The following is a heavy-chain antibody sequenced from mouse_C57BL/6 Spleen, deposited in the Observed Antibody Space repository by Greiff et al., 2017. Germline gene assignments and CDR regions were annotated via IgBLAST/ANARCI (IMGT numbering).Heavy chain of an antibody. CDR3: AQMGYDYDEGAYY. J-gene: IGHJ2*01. CDR1: GFSLSTSNMG. D-gene: IGHD2-4*01. CDR2: IWWNDDK. Sequence: QVQLQESGPGILQPSQTLSLTCSFSGFSLSTSNMGIGWIRQPSGKGLEWLAHIWWNDDKYYTPSLQSRLTISKATSNHQVFLKSTSVDTADTATYYCAQMGYDYDEGAYYWGQGTTLTGSS. V-gene: IGHV8-5*01.